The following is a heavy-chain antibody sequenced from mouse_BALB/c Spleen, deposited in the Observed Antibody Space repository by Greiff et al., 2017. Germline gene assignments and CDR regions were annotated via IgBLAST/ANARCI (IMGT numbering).Heavy chain of an antibody. Sequence: EVQRVESGGGLVQPGGSRKLSCAASGFTFSSFGMHWVRQAPEKGLEWVAYISSGSSTIYYADTVKGRFTISRDNPKNTLFLQMTSLRSEDTAMYYCARRGYDYEAMDYWGQGTSVTVPS. V-gene: IGHV5-17*02. CDR3: ARRGYDYEAMDY. J-gene: IGHJ4*01. CDR1: GFTFSSFG. D-gene: IGHD3-1*01. CDR2: ISSGSSTI.